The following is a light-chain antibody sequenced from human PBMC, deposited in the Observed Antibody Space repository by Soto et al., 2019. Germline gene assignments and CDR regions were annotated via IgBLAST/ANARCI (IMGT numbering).Light chain of an antibody. J-gene: IGKJ4*01. Sequence: DIQMTQSPSSLSASVGDRVSITCRASQSISSYLNWYQQKPGKAPKLLIFAASSLQSGVPSRFSGSGSGTDFTLTISSLQPEDFATYYCPQSYSTPLPFGGGTKVEIK. CDR1: QSISSY. V-gene: IGKV1-39*01. CDR2: AAS. CDR3: PQSYSTPLP.